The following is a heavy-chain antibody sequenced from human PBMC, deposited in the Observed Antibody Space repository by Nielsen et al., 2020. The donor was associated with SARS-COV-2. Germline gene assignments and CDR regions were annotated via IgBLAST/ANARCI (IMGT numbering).Heavy chain of an antibody. CDR2: MSGSSSYI. CDR1: GFTFSDYY. Sequence: GESLKISCAGSGFTFSDYYMSWIHQAPGKGLEWVAQMSGSSSYIHYADSVKGRYTISKDSAKNSLYLQMNSLRAEDTAVYYCARVAGTPPVSYSYFDLWGRGTLVTVSS. CDR3: ARVAGTPPVSYSYFDL. V-gene: IGHV3-11*05. J-gene: IGHJ2*01. D-gene: IGHD6-19*01.